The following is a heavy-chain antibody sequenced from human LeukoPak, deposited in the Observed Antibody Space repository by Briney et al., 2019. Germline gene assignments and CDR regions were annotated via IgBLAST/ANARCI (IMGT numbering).Heavy chain of an antibody. Sequence: SETLSLTCTVSGDSINSYYWSWIRQPAGKRLEWIGRIYTSGTDYNPSLESRVTMSVDTSKNQFSLKLSSVTAADTAVYYCARAGTDGYSHFDYWGQGTLVTVSS. CDR3: ARAGTDGYSHFDY. CDR1: GDSINSYY. J-gene: IGHJ4*02. CDR2: IYTSGT. V-gene: IGHV4-4*07. D-gene: IGHD3-22*01.